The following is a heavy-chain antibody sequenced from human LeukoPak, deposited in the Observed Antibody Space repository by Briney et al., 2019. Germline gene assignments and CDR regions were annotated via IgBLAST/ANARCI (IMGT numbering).Heavy chain of an antibody. CDR1: GFTFSGYG. CDR2: ISYDGSNK. CDR3: AKGGASGWLFDY. Sequence: GGSLRLSCAASGFTFSGYGMHWVRQAPGKGLEWVAVISYDGSNKHYADSVKGRFTISRDNSKNTLYLQMNSLRAEDTAVYYCAKGGASGWLFDYWGQGTLVTVSS. J-gene: IGHJ4*02. V-gene: IGHV3-30*18. D-gene: IGHD6-19*01.